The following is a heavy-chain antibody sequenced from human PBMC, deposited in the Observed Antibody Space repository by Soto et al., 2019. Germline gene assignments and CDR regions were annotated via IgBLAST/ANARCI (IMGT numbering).Heavy chain of an antibody. V-gene: IGHV1-3*01. D-gene: IGHD2-15*01. CDR2: INAGNGNT. CDR1: GYSFTSYA. J-gene: IGHJ4*02. CDR3: ARGPGGPDGPGDY. Sequence: AASVKVSCKAAGYSFTSYAMHWVRQAPGQRLEWMGWINAGNGNTKYSQKFQGRVTITRDTSASTAYMELSSLRSEDTAVYYCARGPGGPDGPGDYWGQETLVTVSS.